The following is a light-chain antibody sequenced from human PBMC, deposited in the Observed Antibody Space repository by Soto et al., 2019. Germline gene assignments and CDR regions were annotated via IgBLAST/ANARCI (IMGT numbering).Light chain of an antibody. CDR3: SSYTSSSSYV. Sequence: QSALTQPASVSGSPGQSITISCTGTSSDVGGYKYVSWYQQHPGKAPKLMIYDVSNRPSGVSNRFSGSKSGNTASLTISGLQSEDEADYYCSSYTSSSSYVFGSGTKLTV. CDR2: DVS. CDR1: SSDVGGYKY. V-gene: IGLV2-14*03. J-gene: IGLJ1*01.